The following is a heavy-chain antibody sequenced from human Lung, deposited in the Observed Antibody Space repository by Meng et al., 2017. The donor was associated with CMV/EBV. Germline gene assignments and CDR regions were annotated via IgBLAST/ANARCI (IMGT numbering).Heavy chain of an antibody. D-gene: IGHD6-19*01. V-gene: IGHV2-5*01. CDR2: IYWNDDK. J-gene: IGHJ4*02. Sequence: GPXLVXPTQTLTLTCTFSGFSLSTSGVGVGWIRQPPGKALEWLALIYWNDDKRYSPSLKSRLTITKDTSKNQVVLTMTNMDPVDTATYYCAQIIVAVAGSSFDYWGQGTLVTVSS. CDR3: AQIIVAVAGSSFDY. CDR1: GFSLSTSGVG.